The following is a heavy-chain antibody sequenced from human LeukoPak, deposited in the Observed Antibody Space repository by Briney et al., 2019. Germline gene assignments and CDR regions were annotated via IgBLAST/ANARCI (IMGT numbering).Heavy chain of an antibody. Sequence: SETLSLTCTVSRGSTSSSSYYWGWIRQPPGKGLEWIGSIYYSGSTYYNPSLKSRVTISVDTSKNQFSLKLSTVTAADTVVYYCARFWNYVRAPGGMEVWGQGTTVTVSS. D-gene: IGHD1-7*01. CDR3: ARFWNYVRAPGGMEV. CDR1: RGSTSSSSYY. J-gene: IGHJ6*02. CDR2: IYYSGST. V-gene: IGHV4-39*01.